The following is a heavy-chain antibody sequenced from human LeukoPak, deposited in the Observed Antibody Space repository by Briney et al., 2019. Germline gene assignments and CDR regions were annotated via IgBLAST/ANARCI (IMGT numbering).Heavy chain of an antibody. CDR3: ARVYGCNGGSCYYFDY. V-gene: IGHV1-8*01. Sequence: ASVKISCKASGYTFTSYDINWVRQATGQGLEWMGWMNPNSGNTGYAQKFQGRVTMTRNTSISTAYMELSSLRSEDTAVYYCARVYGCNGGSCYYFDYWGQGTLVTVSS. J-gene: IGHJ4*02. CDR2: MNPNSGNT. D-gene: IGHD2-15*01. CDR1: GYTFTSYD.